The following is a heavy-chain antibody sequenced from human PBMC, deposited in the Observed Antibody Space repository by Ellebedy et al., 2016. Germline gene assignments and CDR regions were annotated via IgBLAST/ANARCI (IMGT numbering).Heavy chain of an antibody. Sequence: SETLSLTXTVSGGSMNNYYWSWIRQPPGKGLEWIGYISDSGSTNSNPSLKSRVSISVDTSKNQFSLKLNSMTAADTAVYYCARDTYYYASENYEDWFDPWGQGTLVTVSS. J-gene: IGHJ5*02. V-gene: IGHV4-59*01. CDR1: GGSMNNYY. CDR2: ISDSGST. CDR3: ARDTYYYASENYEDWFDP. D-gene: IGHD3-10*01.